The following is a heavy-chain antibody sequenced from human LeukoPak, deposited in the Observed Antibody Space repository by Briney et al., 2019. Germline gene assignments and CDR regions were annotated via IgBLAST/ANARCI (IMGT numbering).Heavy chain of an antibody. J-gene: IGHJ4*02. CDR1: GYSVTSYW. D-gene: IGHD2-2*01. CDR2: IYPGDSDT. V-gene: IGHV5-51*01. CDR3: ARYPLLYCSSTSCYRTFGGAIAHYFDY. Sequence: GESLKISCKGSGYSVTSYWIGWVRQMPGKGLEWMGIIYPGDSDTRYSPSFQGQVTISADKSISTAYLQWSSLKASDTAMYYCARYPLLYCSSTSCYRTFGGAIAHYFDYWGQGTLVTVSS.